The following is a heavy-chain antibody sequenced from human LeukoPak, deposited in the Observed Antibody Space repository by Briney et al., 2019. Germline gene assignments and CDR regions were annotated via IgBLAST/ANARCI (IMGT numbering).Heavy chain of an antibody. CDR2: FDPEDGET. D-gene: IGHD3-9*01. CDR1: GYTLTELS. J-gene: IGHJ6*03. CDR3: AKEGYCDILSRSEAEGYMDV. Sequence: GASVKVSCKVSGYTLTELSMHWVRQAAGKGLEWKGGFDPEDGETIYAQKFQGRVTMTEDTSTDTAYMELSSLRSEDTAVYYCAKEGYCDILSRSEAEGYMDVWGSGTTVTVAS. V-gene: IGHV1-24*01.